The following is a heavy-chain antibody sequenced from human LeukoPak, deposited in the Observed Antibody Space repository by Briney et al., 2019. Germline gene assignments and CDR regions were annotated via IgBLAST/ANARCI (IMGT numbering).Heavy chain of an antibody. Sequence: SQTLSLTCTVSGGSISSGDYYWSWIRQPPGKGLEWIGYIYYSGSTYYNPSLKSRVTISVDTSKNQFSLKRSSVTAADTAVYYCARDARGYCSSTSCYEDYGMDVWGKGTTVTVSS. V-gene: IGHV4-30-4*01. CDR3: ARDARGYCSSTSCYEDYGMDV. D-gene: IGHD2-2*01. CDR1: GGSISSGDYY. J-gene: IGHJ6*04. CDR2: IYYSGST.